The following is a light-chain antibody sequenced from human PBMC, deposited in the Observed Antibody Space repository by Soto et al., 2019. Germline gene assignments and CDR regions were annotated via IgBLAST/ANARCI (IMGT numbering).Light chain of an antibody. CDR3: QQSYSDPPA. CDR1: QSINNY. Sequence: DIQLTQSPSSLSASVGARVTITCRASQSINNYLNWYQQKPGKAPKVLISGASSLQSGVPSRFSGSGSGTQFTLTISTLQLEDFATYYGQQSYSDPPAFGGGTKVEIK. CDR2: GAS. J-gene: IGKJ4*01. V-gene: IGKV1-39*01.